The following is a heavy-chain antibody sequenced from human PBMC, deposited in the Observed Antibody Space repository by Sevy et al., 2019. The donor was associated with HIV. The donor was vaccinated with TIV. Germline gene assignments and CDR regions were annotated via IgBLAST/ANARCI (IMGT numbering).Heavy chain of an antibody. V-gene: IGHV3-23*01. D-gene: IGHD7-27*01. CDR1: GFTFSTYS. CDR3: AKFAGDFPHLDF. CDR2: ISATGTST. Sequence: GGSLRLSCAASGFTFSTYSMTWVRQAPRKGLEWVSAISATGTSTYYTDSVEGRFTISRDNSKSTLFLHMNSLRAEDTALYYCAKFAGDFPHLDFWGLGTLVTVSS. J-gene: IGHJ4*02.